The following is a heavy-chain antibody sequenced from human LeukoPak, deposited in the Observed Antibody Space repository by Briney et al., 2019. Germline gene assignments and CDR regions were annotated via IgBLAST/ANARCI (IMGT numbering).Heavy chain of an antibody. D-gene: IGHD2-2*01. CDR1: GYTFTGYY. Sequence: GASVRVSCKASGYTFTGYYMHWVRQAPGQGLEWMGRINPNSGGTNYAQEFQGRVTMTRDTSTSTAYMELSRLRSDDTAVYYCARRREYCSSTSCYSADGFDYWGQGTLVTVSS. CDR2: INPNSGGT. V-gene: IGHV1-2*06. CDR3: ARRREYCSSTSCYSADGFDY. J-gene: IGHJ4*02.